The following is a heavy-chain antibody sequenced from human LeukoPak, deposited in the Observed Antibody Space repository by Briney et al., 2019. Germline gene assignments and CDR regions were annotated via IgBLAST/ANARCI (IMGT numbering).Heavy chain of an antibody. Sequence: SETLSLTCAVYGGSFSGYYWSWIRQPPGKGLEWIGEINRSGSTNYNPSLKSRVTISVDTSKNQFSLKLSSVTAADTAVYYCARVGYCSSTSCRLYYFDYWGQGTLVTVSS. D-gene: IGHD2-2*01. CDR2: INRSGST. V-gene: IGHV4-34*01. J-gene: IGHJ4*02. CDR1: GGSFSGYY. CDR3: ARVGYCSSTSCRLYYFDY.